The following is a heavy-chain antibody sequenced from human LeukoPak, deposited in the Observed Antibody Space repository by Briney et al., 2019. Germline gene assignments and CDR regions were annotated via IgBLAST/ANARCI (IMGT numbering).Heavy chain of an antibody. CDR3: ARDLGTTVTTYLDY. Sequence: GGTLRLSCAASGFTFSSYGMSWVRQAPGKGLEWVSAISGSGGSTYYADSVKGRFTISRDNAKNSLYLRMNSPRAEDTAAYYCARDLGTTVTTYLDYWGQGTLVTVSS. J-gene: IGHJ4*02. CDR1: GFTFSSYG. D-gene: IGHD4-17*01. CDR2: ISGSGGST. V-gene: IGHV3-23*01.